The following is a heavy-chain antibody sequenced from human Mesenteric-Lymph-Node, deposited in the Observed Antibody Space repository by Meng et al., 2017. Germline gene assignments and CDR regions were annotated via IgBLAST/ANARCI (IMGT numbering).Heavy chain of an antibody. J-gene: IGHJ4*02. CDR2: IYHSGST. D-gene: IGHD1-26*01. V-gene: IGHV4-4*02. CDR1: GGSISSSNW. Sequence: SETLSLTCAVSGGSISSSNWWSWVRQPPGKGLEWIGEIYHSGSTNYNPSLKSRVTISVDKSKNQFSLKLSSVTAADTAVYYCASRGGGVFYSGSYSSDYWGQGTLVTVSS. CDR3: ASRGGGVFYSGSYSSDY.